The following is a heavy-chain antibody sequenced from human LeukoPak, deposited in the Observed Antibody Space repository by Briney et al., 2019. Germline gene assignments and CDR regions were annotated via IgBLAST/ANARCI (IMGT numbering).Heavy chain of an antibody. CDR2: ISGSGGST. D-gene: IGHD4-11*01. J-gene: IGHJ4*02. Sequence: GGSLRLSCAASGFTFSTYSMNWVRQAPGKGLEWVSAISGSGGSTYYADSVKGRFTISRDNSKNTLYLQMNSLRAEDTAVYYCARGVWTTVIIFDYWGQGTLVTVSS. CDR3: ARGVWTTVIIFDY. V-gene: IGHV3-23*01. CDR1: GFTFSTYS.